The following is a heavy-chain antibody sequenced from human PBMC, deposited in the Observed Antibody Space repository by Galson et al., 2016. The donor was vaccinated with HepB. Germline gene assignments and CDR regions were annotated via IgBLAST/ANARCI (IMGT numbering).Heavy chain of an antibody. Sequence: SLRLSCAASGFTFDDYTIHWVRQAPGKGLEWVSLISWDGLKTYYADSVKGRFTISRDNRKNSLYLQMDNLRNEDTALYYCGKDWGSLWESSGKGMDVWGQGTTVTVSS. J-gene: IGHJ6*02. CDR1: GFTFDDYT. V-gene: IGHV3-43*01. D-gene: IGHD3-10*01. CDR3: GKDWGSLWESSGKGMDV. CDR2: ISWDGLKT.